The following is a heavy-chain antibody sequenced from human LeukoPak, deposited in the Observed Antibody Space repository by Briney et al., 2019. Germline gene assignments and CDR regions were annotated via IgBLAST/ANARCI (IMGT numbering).Heavy chain of an antibody. V-gene: IGHV4-39*01. J-gene: IGHJ4*02. CDR1: GGSISSSSYY. CDR3: ARHRHSSGWVDY. D-gene: IGHD6-19*01. Sequence: SETLSLTCSVSGGSISSSSYYWGWIRQPPGKGLEWIGSIFYSGSTYYNPSLKSRVTISVDTSKNQFSLKLSSVTAADTAVYYCARHRHSSGWVDYWGQGTLVTVSS. CDR2: IFYSGST.